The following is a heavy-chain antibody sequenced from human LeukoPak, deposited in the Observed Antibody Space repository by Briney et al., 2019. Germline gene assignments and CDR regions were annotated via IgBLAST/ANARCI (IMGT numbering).Heavy chain of an antibody. V-gene: IGHV4-4*07. CDR1: GGSISSYY. CDR3: ARDSSSGWYRGYYGMDV. Sequence: PSETLSLTCTVSGGSISSYYWSWIRQPAGKGLGWIGRIYTSGSTNYNPSLKSRVTMSVDTSKNQFSLKLSSVTAADTAVYYCARDSSSGWYRGYYGMDVWGQGTTVTVSS. D-gene: IGHD6-19*01. CDR2: IYTSGST. J-gene: IGHJ6*02.